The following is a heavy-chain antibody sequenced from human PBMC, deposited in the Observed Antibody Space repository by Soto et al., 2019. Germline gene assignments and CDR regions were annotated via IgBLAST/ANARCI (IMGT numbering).Heavy chain of an antibody. V-gene: IGHV2-5*01. D-gene: IGHD5-18*01. Sequence: QITLKESGPTLVKPTQTLTLTCTFSGFSLSTSGVGVGWNRQPPGKALEWLALIYWNDDKRYSPSPKSRLIITKDTSKNRVVLTMTNMEAVDTATYCRARDTGYTYDFDSWGPGSLVTVSS. CDR1: GFSLSTSGVG. J-gene: IGHJ4*02. CDR3: ARDTGYTYDFDS. CDR2: IYWNDDK.